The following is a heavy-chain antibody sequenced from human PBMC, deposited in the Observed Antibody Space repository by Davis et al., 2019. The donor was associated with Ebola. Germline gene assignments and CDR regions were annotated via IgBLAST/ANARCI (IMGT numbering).Heavy chain of an antibody. CDR3: ARDGVAAPFGDYYYGMDV. Sequence: AASVKVSCKASGGTFSSYAISWVRQAPGQGLEWMGGIIPIFGTANYAQKLQGRVTMTTDTSTSTAYMELRSLRSDDTAVYYCARDGVAAPFGDYYYGMDVWGQGTTVTVSS. CDR1: GGTFSSYA. J-gene: IGHJ6*02. D-gene: IGHD3-10*01. V-gene: IGHV1-69*05. CDR2: IIPIFGTA.